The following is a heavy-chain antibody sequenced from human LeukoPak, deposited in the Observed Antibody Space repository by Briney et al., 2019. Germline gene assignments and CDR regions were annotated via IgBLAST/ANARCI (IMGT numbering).Heavy chain of an antibody. J-gene: IGHJ4*02. Sequence: GGSLRLSCAASGFTFSSYWMSWVRQAPGKGLEWVANLNQDGSEKYYVDSVKGRFTISRDNAQNSLYLQMNGLRAEDTAVYYCARPMNTGGSGSHYRPLDYWGQGTLVTVSS. V-gene: IGHV3-7*01. D-gene: IGHD3-10*01. CDR1: GFTFSSYW. CDR3: ARPMNTGGSGSHYRPLDY. CDR2: LNQDGSEK.